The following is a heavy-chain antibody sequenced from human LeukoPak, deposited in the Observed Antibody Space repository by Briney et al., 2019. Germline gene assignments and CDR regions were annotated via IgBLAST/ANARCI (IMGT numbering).Heavy chain of an antibody. CDR2: IYYSDST. CDR3: ARFPGSTEYRHYYYMDV. D-gene: IGHD2-15*01. Sequence: SETLSLTCTVSGGSISNYFWSWIRQPPGKGLECIGYIYYSDSTNYNPSLKSRVTVSVDTSKNQFSLKLSSVTAADTAVYYCARFPGSTEYRHYYYMDVWGKGTTVTVSS. J-gene: IGHJ6*03. V-gene: IGHV4-59*01. CDR1: GGSISNYF.